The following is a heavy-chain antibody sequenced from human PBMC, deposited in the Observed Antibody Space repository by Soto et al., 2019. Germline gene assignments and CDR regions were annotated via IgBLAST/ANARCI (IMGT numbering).Heavy chain of an antibody. Sequence: QVQLVQSGAEVKKPGASVKVSCKASGYTFTSYYMHWVRQAPGQGLEWMGIINPSGGSTSYAQKFQGRVTMSRDTSTSTVYMELSSLRSEDTAVYYCARAPLWDYYGMDVRGQGTTVTVSS. V-gene: IGHV1-46*01. CDR2: INPSGGST. CDR3: ARAPLWDYYGMDV. CDR1: GYTFTSYY. D-gene: IGHD2-21*01. J-gene: IGHJ6*02.